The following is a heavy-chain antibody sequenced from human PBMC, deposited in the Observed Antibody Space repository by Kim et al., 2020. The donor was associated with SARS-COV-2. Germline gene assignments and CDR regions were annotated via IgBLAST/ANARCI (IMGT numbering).Heavy chain of an antibody. CDR2: ISYDGSNK. CDR3: ARAYCSGGSCYNWFDP. CDR1: GFTFSSYA. V-gene: IGHV3-30*04. J-gene: IGHJ5*02. D-gene: IGHD2-15*01. Sequence: GGSLRLSCAASGFTFSSYAMHWVRQAPGKGLEWVAVISYDGSNKYYADSVKGRFTISRDNSKNTLYLQMNSLRAEDTAVYYCARAYCSGGSCYNWFDPWG.